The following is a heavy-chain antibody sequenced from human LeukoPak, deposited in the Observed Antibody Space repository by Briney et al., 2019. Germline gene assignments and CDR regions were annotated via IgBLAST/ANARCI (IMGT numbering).Heavy chain of an antibody. CDR2: INHSGST. CDR3: ARGKGFDSKNWFDP. J-gene: IGHJ5*02. CDR1: GGSFSGYY. Sequence: SETLSLTCAVYGGSFSGYYWSWIRQPPGKGLEWIGEINHSGSTTYNPSLKSRDTISVDTSKHQFSLKLSSVTAAHTAVYYCARGKGFDSKNWFDPWGQGTLVTVSS. V-gene: IGHV4-34*01. D-gene: IGHD3-9*01.